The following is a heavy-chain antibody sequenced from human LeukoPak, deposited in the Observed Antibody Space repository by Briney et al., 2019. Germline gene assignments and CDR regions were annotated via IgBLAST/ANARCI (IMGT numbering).Heavy chain of an antibody. CDR1: GFTFSSYS. Sequence: PGGSLRLSCAASGFTFSSYSMNWVRQAPGKGLEWVSYISSSSTIYYADSVKGRFTISRDNAKNSLYLQMNSLRAEDTAVYYCLLRYFDWQDYWGQGTLVTVSS. CDR3: LLRYFDWQDY. CDR2: ISSSSTI. D-gene: IGHD3-9*01. J-gene: IGHJ4*02. V-gene: IGHV3-48*01.